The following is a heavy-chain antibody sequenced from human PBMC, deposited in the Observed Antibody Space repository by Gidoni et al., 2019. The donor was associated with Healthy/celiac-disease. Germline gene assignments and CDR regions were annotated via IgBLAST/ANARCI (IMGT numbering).Heavy chain of an antibody. CDR3: ARDRDTWLPRTVRYFDL. Sequence: QVQLVQSGAEVKKPGSSVKVSCKASGGTFSSYGISWVRQAPGQGLEWMGGIIPIFGTANYAQKFQGRVTITADISTSTAYMELSRLRSEDTAVYYCARDRDTWLPRTVRYFDLWGRGTLVTVSS. CDR2: IIPIFGTA. V-gene: IGHV1-69*06. D-gene: IGHD6-19*01. J-gene: IGHJ2*01. CDR1: GGTFSSYG.